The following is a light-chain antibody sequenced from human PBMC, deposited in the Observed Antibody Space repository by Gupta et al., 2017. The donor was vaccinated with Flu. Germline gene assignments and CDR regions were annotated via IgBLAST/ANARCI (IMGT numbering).Light chain of an antibody. Sequence: DIQMTQSPSSLSAFVGDTVTITCRASQHIVIYLNWYQQKPGKAPKLLIYAASSLQSGVPSRFNGSGSGADFTLTISILQVEDFATYYCQQSHSPPWTFGQGTKVEVK. CDR2: AAS. CDR3: QQSHSPPWT. V-gene: IGKV1-39*01. CDR1: QHIVIY. J-gene: IGKJ1*01.